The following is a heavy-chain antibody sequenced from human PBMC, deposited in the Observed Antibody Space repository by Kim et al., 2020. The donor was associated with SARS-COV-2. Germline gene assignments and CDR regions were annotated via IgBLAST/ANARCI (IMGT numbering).Heavy chain of an antibody. CDR2: ISIGGRST. Sequence: GGSLRLSCAASGFTFSSYAMNWVRQAPGKGLEWVSAISIGGRSTYYAAAVGRWFTTTNDNQRTTVYQLNSMRGADATAYYYWAIAGDTSRMCGGWGRGS. J-gene: IGHJ2*01. CDR3: WAIAGDTSRMCGG. D-gene: IGHD6-13*01. V-gene: IGHV3-23*01. CDR1: GFTFSSYA.